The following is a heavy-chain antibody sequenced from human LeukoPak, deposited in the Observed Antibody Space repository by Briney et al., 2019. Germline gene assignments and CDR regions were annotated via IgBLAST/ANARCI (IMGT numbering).Heavy chain of an antibody. J-gene: IGHJ6*03. CDR1: GYTFTSYY. CDR2: MNPNSGNT. CDR3: ARGGHIVGATIWYYYYYMDV. Sequence: ASVKVSCKASGYTFTSYYMHWVRQATGQGLEWMGWMNPNSGNTGYAQKFQGRVTITRNTSISTAYMELSSLRSEDTAVYYYARGGHIVGATIWYYYYYMDVWGKGTTVTVSS. D-gene: IGHD1-26*01. V-gene: IGHV1-8*03.